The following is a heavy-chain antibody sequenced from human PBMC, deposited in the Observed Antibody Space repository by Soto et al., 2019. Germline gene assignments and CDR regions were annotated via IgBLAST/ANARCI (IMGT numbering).Heavy chain of an antibody. CDR1: GYTFTGHY. Sequence: ASVKVSCKASGYTFTGHYIHWVRQAPEQGHEWMGEIGPESGATRYAQKLQGRVTMTRDMSITTVYMELNNLSPDDTAVYYCGRGRSGQIVVFYWGQGTPVTVSS. CDR2: IGPESGAT. V-gene: IGHV1-2*02. J-gene: IGHJ4*02. CDR3: GRGRSGQIVVFY. D-gene: IGHD5-12*01.